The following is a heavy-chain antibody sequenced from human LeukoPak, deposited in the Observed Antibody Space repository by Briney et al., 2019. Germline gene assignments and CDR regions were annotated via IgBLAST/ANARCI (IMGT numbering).Heavy chain of an antibody. Sequence: GGSLRLSCAASGFTFSSYEMNWVRQAPGKGLEWGSYISSSGSTIYYADSVKGRFTISRDNAKNSLYLQMNSLRAEDTAVYYCARALGHNLGDYFDYWGQGTLVTVSS. CDR3: ARALGHNLGDYFDY. V-gene: IGHV3-48*03. CDR2: ISSSGSTI. CDR1: GFTFSSYE. J-gene: IGHJ4*02. D-gene: IGHD1-1*01.